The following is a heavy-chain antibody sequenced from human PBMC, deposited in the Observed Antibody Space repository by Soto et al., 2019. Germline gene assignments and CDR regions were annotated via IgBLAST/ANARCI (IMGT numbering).Heavy chain of an antibody. CDR2: ISGSGGST. CDR3: ASRPGAMTTVTTWAWFDP. V-gene: IGHV3-23*01. D-gene: IGHD4-17*01. Sequence: GGSLRLSCAASGFTFSSYAMSWVHQAPGKGLEWVSAISGSGGSTYYADSVKGRFTISRDNSKNTLYLQMNSLRAEDTAVYYCASRPGAMTTVTTWAWFDPWGQGTLVTVSS. CDR1: GFTFSSYA. J-gene: IGHJ5*02.